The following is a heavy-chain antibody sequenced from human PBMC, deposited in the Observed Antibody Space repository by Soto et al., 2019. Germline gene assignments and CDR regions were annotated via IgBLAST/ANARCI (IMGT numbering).Heavy chain of an antibody. CDR1: GYTFSSHW. V-gene: IGHV5-51*01. D-gene: IGHD1-1*01. CDR2: VFPRDSDT. J-gene: IGHJ4*02. CDR3: ARRQLGPGGFDF. Sequence: PGESLKISCKGSGYTFSSHWIGWVRQMPGKGLEWMGVVFPRDSDTRYSPSFRGQVTISVDKSINTAYLQWSSLKASDTAIYYCARRQLGPGGFDFWGRGTLVTVSS.